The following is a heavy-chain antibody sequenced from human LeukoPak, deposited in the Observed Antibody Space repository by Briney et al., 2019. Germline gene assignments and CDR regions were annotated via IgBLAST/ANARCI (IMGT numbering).Heavy chain of an antibody. Sequence: GGSLRLSCAASGFTFSSYSMNWVRQAPGKGLEWVSSISSSSYIYYADSVKGRFTISRDNAKNSLYLQMNSLRAEDTAVYYCARSQSRYDSLMTIDYWGQGTLVTVSS. CDR2: ISSSSYI. CDR1: GFTFSSYS. V-gene: IGHV3-21*01. CDR3: ARSQSRYDSLMTIDY. D-gene: IGHD3-22*01. J-gene: IGHJ4*02.